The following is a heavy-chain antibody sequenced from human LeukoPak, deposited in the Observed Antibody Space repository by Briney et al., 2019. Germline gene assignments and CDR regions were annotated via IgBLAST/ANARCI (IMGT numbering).Heavy chain of an antibody. V-gene: IGHV3-23*01. CDR3: AKRGVTGYKEAFDY. CDR1: GFTFSTYA. J-gene: IGHJ4*02. Sequence: GGSLRLSCAASGFTFSTYAMSWVRQAPGKGLEWVSAVSGSGGSTYYADSVEGRFTISRDNSKNTLHLQMNSLRTEDTAVYYCAKRGVTGYKEAFDYWGQGTLVTVSS. D-gene: IGHD3-9*01. CDR2: VSGSGGST.